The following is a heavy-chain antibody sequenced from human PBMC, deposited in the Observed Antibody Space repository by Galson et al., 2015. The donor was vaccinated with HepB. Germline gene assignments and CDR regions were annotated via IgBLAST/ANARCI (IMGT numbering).Heavy chain of an antibody. V-gene: IGHV3-23*01. CDR1: GSKFSTKA. CDR2: ISGSGHDT. CDR3: VKDFRDDIPIGHKYFYGMDV. D-gene: IGHD3-9*01. J-gene: IGHJ6*02. Sequence: SLRLSCAVSGSKFSTKAMSWVRQAPGKGLDWVSSISGSGHDTYYAESVEGRFTISRDNPKNTLDLQMNSLRVEDTALYHCVKDFRDDIPIGHKYFYGMDVWGRGTMVTV.